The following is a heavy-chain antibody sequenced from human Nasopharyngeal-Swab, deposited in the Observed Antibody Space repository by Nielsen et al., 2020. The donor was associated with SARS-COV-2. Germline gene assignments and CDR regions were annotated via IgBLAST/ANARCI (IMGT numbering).Heavy chain of an antibody. CDR1: GFTFDDYN. CDR3: AKDLELGEYYYYFYYMDV. D-gene: IGHD1-26*01. J-gene: IGHJ6*03. CDR2: TTWDGGNP. V-gene: IGHV3-43*01. Sequence: GGSLRLSCAASGFTFDDYNIHWVRQRPGKAPEWVSTTTWDGGNPHYADSVKGRFTISRDNSRNSLYLQMNSLRIEDTALYYCAKDLELGEYYYYFYYMDVWGKGTTVTVSS.